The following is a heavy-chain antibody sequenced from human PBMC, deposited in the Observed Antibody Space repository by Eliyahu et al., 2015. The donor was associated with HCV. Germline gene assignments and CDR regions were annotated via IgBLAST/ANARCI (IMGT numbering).Heavy chain of an antibody. CDR2: IYTSGST. Sequence: QVQLQESGPGLVKPSETLSLTCTVSGGSIXSYYWSWIRQPAGKGLEWIGRIYTSGSTNYNPSLKSRVTMSVDTSKNQLSLKMTSVTAADTAVYYCARDPPHDWFSNYGYVGAFDIWGQGTVVTVSS. CDR3: ARDPPHDWFSNYGYVGAFDI. V-gene: IGHV4-4*07. J-gene: IGHJ3*02. CDR1: GGSIXSYY. D-gene: IGHD3-9*01.